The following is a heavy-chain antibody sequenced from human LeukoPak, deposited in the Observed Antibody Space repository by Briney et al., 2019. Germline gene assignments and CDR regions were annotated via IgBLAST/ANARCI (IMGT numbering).Heavy chain of an antibody. V-gene: IGHV3-23*01. CDR2: ISGSGGST. D-gene: IGHD6-19*01. Sequence: GGSLRLSCAASGFTFSSYAMSWVRQAPGKGLEWVSAISGSGGSTFYADSVKGRFTISRDNSKNTLYLQMNSLRAEDTAVYYCAKDRAVAGRSYFSDYWGQGTLVTVSS. CDR1: GFTFSSYA. J-gene: IGHJ4*02. CDR3: AKDRAVAGRSYFSDY.